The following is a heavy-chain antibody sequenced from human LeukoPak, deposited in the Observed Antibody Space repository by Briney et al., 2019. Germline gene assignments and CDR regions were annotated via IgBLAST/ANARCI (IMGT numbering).Heavy chain of an antibody. D-gene: IGHD5-18*01. Sequence: GGSLRLSCAASGFTFSSYAMHWVRQAPGKGLEWVAVISYDGSNKYYADSVKGRFTISRDNSKNTLYLLMNSLRAEDTAVYYCARDRGYSYGPFDYWGQGTLVTVSS. CDR2: ISYDGSNK. CDR3: ARDRGYSYGPFDY. CDR1: GFTFSSYA. V-gene: IGHV3-30*04. J-gene: IGHJ4*02.